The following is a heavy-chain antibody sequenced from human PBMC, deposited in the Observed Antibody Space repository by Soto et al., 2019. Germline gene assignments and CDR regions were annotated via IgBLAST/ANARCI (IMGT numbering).Heavy chain of an antibody. V-gene: IGHV3-15*07. CDR3: TTGSLEGI. CDR1: GFSFNEAW. Sequence: EVQLVESAGGLVKPGGSLRLSCVASGFSFNEAWMNWVRQAPGQGLEWVGRIKTSAGGGATNYAAPVQGRFTISRDDSKDILYPHINSLRTEDTPIYYCTTGSLEGIWGQGTTVIVSS. J-gene: IGHJ6*02. CDR2: IKTSAGGGAT.